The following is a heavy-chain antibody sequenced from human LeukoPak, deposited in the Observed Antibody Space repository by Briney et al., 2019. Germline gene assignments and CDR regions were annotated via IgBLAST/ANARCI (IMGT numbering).Heavy chain of an antibody. D-gene: IGHD5-24*01. J-gene: IGHJ4*02. V-gene: IGHV4-4*09. CDR3: ARGVVDMATSFGY. CDR2: MHHSGSS. Sequence: SETLSLTCTVSGVSIRSYYWNWVRQSPGRGLEWIGYMHHSGSSHYNPFLKSRVTISLDTSKNQFSLNLSSVIAADTAMYYCARGVVDMATSFGYWGQGTLVTVSS. CDR1: GVSIRSYY.